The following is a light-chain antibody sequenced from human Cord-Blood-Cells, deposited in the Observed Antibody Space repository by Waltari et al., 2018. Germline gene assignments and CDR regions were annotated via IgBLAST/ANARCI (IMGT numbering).Light chain of an antibody. V-gene: IGLV2-23*01. CDR1: SSVVGRYNL. CDR2: EGS. Sequence: QSALTQPASVSGSPGQSITIPCTGTSSVVGRYNLVPWYQQPPGKAPKLMIYEGSKRPSGVSNRFSGSKSGNTASLTISGLQAEDEADYYCCSYAGSSTYWVFGGGTKLTVL. CDR3: CSYAGSSTYWV. J-gene: IGLJ3*02.